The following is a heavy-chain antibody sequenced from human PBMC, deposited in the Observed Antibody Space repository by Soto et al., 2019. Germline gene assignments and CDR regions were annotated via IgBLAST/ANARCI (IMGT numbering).Heavy chain of an antibody. J-gene: IGHJ5*02. D-gene: IGHD4-17*01. V-gene: IGHV1-18*01. Sequence: ASVKVSCKASGYTFTSYGISWVRQAPGQGLEWMGWISAYSGDTNYAQQFQGRVTMTTDTSTSTAYMELRSLTSDDTAVYYCARDYGDYGWFDPWGQGTLVTVSS. CDR2: ISAYSGDT. CDR3: ARDYGDYGWFDP. CDR1: GYTFTSYG.